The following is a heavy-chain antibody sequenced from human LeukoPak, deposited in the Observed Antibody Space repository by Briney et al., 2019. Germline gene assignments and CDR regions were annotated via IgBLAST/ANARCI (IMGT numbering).Heavy chain of an antibody. J-gene: IGHJ3*02. CDR3: ASWLRGVIGAFDI. V-gene: IGHV1-46*01. Sequence: ASVKVSCKAFGYTFTSNYMHWVRQAPGQGPEWMGVISPSGGSTTYAQKFQGRVTLTRDMSTSTDYLELSSLRSEDTAVYYCASWLRGVIGAFDIWGQGTMVTVSS. CDR2: ISPSGGST. D-gene: IGHD3-10*01. CDR1: GYTFTSNY.